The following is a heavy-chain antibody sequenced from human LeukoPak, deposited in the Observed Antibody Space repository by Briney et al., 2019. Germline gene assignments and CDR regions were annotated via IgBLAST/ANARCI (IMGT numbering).Heavy chain of an antibody. CDR2: IYITGNT. CDR3: ARDRRDLPYYYYYVDV. V-gene: IGHV4-61*02. J-gene: IGHJ6*03. Sequence: SETLSLTCTVSGGSISSGSYYWSWIRQPAGKGLEWIGRIYITGNTKYNPSLKSRVTMSVDMSKNQFSLKLSSVTAADTAVYYCARDRRDLPYYYYYVDVWGKGTTVTISS. CDR1: GGSISSGSYY.